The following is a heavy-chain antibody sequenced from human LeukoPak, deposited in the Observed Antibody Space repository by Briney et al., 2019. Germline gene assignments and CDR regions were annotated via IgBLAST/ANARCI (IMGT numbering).Heavy chain of an antibody. CDR3: ARYEVAGGKFDY. J-gene: IGHJ4*02. V-gene: IGHV4-59*01. D-gene: IGHD3-16*01. Sequence: SETLSLTCVVSGGLISNYYWSWIRQSPGKGLEWIGYTYLSGSTNYNPSLKSRLIISVDTSKNQFSLRLSSVTAADTAVYYCARYEVAGGKFDYWGQGIRVTVSS. CDR2: TYLSGST. CDR1: GGLISNYY.